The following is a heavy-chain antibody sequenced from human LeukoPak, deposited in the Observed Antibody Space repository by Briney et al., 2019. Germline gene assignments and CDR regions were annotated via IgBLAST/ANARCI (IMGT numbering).Heavy chain of an antibody. CDR2: IGAYNGNT. V-gene: IGHV1-18*01. J-gene: IGHJ6*04. CDR3: ARDPNRGYSFGYTALDV. D-gene: IGHD5-18*01. CDR1: GYSFTFYG. Sequence: ASVKVSCKASGYSFTFYGINWVRQAPGQGLEWMGWIGAYNGNTNYAQKLQGRVTMTTDTSTTTAYMELRSLRSDDTAVYYCARDPNRGYSFGYTALDVWGKGTTVTVSS.